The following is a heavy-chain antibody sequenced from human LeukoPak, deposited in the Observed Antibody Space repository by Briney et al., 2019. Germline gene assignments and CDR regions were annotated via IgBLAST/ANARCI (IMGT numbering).Heavy chain of an antibody. D-gene: IGHD3-22*01. J-gene: IGHJ4*02. CDR3: ARDSGYPFDY. CDR2: VSESSSHT. Sequence: GGSLRLSCAASGFTFSSYSMNWVRQAPGKGLEWVSSVSESSSHTYYADSVKGRFTITRDNAKNSLYLQMNSLRAEDTAVYYCARDSGYPFDYWGQGTLVTVSS. V-gene: IGHV3-21*01. CDR1: GFTFSSYS.